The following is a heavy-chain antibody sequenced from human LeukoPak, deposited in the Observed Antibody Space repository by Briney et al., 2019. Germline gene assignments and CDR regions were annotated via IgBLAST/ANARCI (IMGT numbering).Heavy chain of an antibody. CDR1: GFSINSDDY. V-gene: IGHV4-38-2*02. J-gene: IGHJ5*02. CDR2: IYHGGNT. Sequence: SETVSLTCSVSGFSINSDDYWAWIRQPPGKGLECIGSIYHGGNTYYNPSLKSRVTMSIDTSKNQFSLKLKSVTAADTAIYYCAREHYYGSGSFYMGGWFNPWGQGTVVTVSS. CDR3: AREHYYGSGSFYMGGWFNP. D-gene: IGHD3-10*01.